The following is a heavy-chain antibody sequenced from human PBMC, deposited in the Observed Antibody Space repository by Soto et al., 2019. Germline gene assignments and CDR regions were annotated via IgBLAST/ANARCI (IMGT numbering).Heavy chain of an antibody. D-gene: IGHD3-10*01. CDR2: IYPGDSDT. V-gene: IGHV5-51*01. J-gene: IGHJ4*02. CDR1: GYSFTSYW. CDR3: ARSPRDVLLWFGELSLNPGFDY. Sequence: GESLKISCKGSGYSFTSYWIGWVRQMPGKGLEWMGIIYPGDSDTRYSPSFQGQVTISADKSISTAYLQWSSLKASDTAMYYCARSPRDVLLWFGELSLNPGFDYWGQGTLVTVSS.